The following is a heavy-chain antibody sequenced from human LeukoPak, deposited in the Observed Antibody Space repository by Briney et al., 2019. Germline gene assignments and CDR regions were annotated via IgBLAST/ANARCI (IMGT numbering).Heavy chain of an antibody. CDR1: GFTFSSYA. Sequence: GSLRLSCAASGFTFSSYAMSRVRQAPGKGLEWVSAISGSGGSTYYADSVKGRFTISRDNSKNTLYLQMNSLRAEDTAVYYCARDFEDIVVVPAALDLYYYYMDVWGKGTTVTVSS. V-gene: IGHV3-23*01. CDR3: ARDFEDIVVVPAALDLYYYYMDV. J-gene: IGHJ6*03. D-gene: IGHD2-2*01. CDR2: ISGSGGST.